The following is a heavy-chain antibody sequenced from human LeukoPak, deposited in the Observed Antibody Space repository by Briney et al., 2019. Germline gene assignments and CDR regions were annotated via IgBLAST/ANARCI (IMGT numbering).Heavy chain of an antibody. CDR3: ARGESGAGYSSSWYAFDI. CDR2: IYTSGST. Sequence: SETLSLTCTVSGGSISSYYWSWIRQPAGKGLEWIGRIYTSGSTNYNPSLKSRVTMSVDTSKNQFSLKLSSVTAADTAVYYCARGESGAGYSSSWYAFDIWGQGTMVTVSA. D-gene: IGHD6-13*01. CDR1: GGSISSYY. V-gene: IGHV4-4*07. J-gene: IGHJ3*02.